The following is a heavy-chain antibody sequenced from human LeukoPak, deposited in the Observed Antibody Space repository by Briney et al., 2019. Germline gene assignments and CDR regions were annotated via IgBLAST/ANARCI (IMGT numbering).Heavy chain of an antibody. CDR3: ASSRDNFDY. Sequence: PGGSLRLSRAASGFTFSTYSMNWVRQAPGKGLEWVSYISGSSTIYYADSVKGRFTISRDNAKNSLYLQMNSLRAEDTAVYYCASSRDNFDYWGQGTLVTVSS. CDR1: GFTFSTYS. V-gene: IGHV3-48*04. D-gene: IGHD5-24*01. J-gene: IGHJ4*02. CDR2: ISGSSTI.